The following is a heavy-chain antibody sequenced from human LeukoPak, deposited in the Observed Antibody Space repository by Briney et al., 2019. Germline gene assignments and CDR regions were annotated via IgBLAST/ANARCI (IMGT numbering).Heavy chain of an antibody. Sequence: SQTLSLTCTVSGGSISSGDYYWSWIRQPPGKGLEWIGYIYYSGSTYYNPSLKSRVTISVDTSKNQFSLKLSSVTAADTAVYYCARRGPETSSSPGLFDYWGRGTLVTVSS. D-gene: IGHD6-6*01. CDR2: IYYSGST. V-gene: IGHV4-30-4*08. J-gene: IGHJ4*02. CDR1: GGSISSGDYY. CDR3: ARRGPETSSSPGLFDY.